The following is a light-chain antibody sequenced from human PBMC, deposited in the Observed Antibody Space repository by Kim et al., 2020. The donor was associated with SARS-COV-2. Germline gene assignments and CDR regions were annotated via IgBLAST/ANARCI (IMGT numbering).Light chain of an antibody. CDR3: CSYAGSPYV. J-gene: IGLJ1*01. CDR2: DGT. V-gene: IGLV2-23*01. Sequence: QSIPTACTGASRGVGTYNRASWNQHHPGKPPKFMIDDGTTRPSGVSTRFSGSKSGNTASLTISGLQAEDEADYYCCSYAGSPYVFGTGTKVTVL. CDR1: SRGVGTYNR.